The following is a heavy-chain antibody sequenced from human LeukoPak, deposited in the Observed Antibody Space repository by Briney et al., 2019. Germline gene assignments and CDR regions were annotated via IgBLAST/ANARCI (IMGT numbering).Heavy chain of an antibody. D-gene: IGHD5-12*01. CDR3: ARHRVATSDFDY. Sequence: PGGSLRLSCAASGFTFSDYYMSWIRRAPGKGLEWISYIGTYGTRVYYADSVKGRFTISRDNAKSSLYLQMNSLRDEDTAVYFCARHRVATSDFDYWGQGALVTVSS. J-gene: IGHJ4*02. CDR1: GFTFSDYY. V-gene: IGHV3-11*01. CDR2: IGTYGTRV.